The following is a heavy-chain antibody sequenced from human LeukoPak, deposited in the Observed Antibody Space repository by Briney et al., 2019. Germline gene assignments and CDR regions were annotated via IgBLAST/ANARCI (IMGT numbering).Heavy chain of an antibody. J-gene: IGHJ4*02. CDR2: LTRTGRTT. Sequence: GGSLRLSCAASGFTFNTHAMSWVRQAPEKGLEWVSSLTRTGRTTYYADSVKGRFTISRDNLKNTVYLQMNSLRGEDTAIYYCAKDRPNFYESSGSYYKMKGDFWGQGTLVTVSS. CDR1: GFTFNTHA. V-gene: IGHV3-23*01. D-gene: IGHD3-10*01. CDR3: AKDRPNFYESSGSYYKMKGDF.